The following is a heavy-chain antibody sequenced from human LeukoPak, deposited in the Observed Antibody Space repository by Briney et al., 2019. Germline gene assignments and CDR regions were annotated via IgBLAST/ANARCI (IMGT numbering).Heavy chain of an antibody. J-gene: IGHJ4*02. CDR1: GFTFDDYG. V-gene: IGHV3-20*04. Sequence: PGGSPRLSCAASGFTFDDYGMSWVRQAPGKGLEWVSGINWNGGSTGYADSVKGRFTISRDNAKNSLYLQVNSLRAEDTAVYYCARDVGGKAVAVYFDYWGQGTLVTVSS. D-gene: IGHD6-19*01. CDR3: ARDVGGKAVAVYFDY. CDR2: INWNGGST.